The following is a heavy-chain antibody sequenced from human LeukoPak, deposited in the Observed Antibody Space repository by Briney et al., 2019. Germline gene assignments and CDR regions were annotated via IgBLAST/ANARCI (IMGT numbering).Heavy chain of an antibody. CDR3: AKYASSVYYFDY. CDR1: GYTFSSYA. J-gene: IGHJ4*02. V-gene: IGHV3-23*01. Sequence: GGSLRLSCAASGYTFSSYAMTWVRQAPGKGLEWVSVISGSGGSTYYADSVKGRFTISRDNSKNTLCLQMNSLRAEDTAVYYCAKYASSVYYFDYWGQGTLVTVSS. D-gene: IGHD3-22*01. CDR2: ISGSGGST.